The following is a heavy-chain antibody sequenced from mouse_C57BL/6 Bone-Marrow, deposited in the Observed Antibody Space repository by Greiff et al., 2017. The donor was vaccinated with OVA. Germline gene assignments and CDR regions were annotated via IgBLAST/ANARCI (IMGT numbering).Heavy chain of an antibody. J-gene: IGHJ3*01. Sequence: DVQLVESGGDLVKPGGSLKLSCAASGFTFSSYGMSWVRQTPDKRLEWVATISSGGSYTYYPDSVKGRFTISRDNAKNTLYLQMSSLKSEDTAMYYCARMVTPFAYWGQGTLVTVSA. V-gene: IGHV5-6*01. CDR3: ARMVTPFAY. CDR2: ISSGGSYT. D-gene: IGHD2-2*01. CDR1: GFTFSSYG.